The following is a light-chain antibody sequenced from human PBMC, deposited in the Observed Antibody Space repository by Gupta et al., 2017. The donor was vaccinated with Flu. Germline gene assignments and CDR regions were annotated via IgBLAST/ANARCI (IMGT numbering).Light chain of an antibody. Sequence: SVTISCIGTSSDVGGYNYVSWSQQHPGKAPKLMIYDVNKRPSGVPDRFSGSKSGNTASLTISGLQAEDEANYYCFSYAGTYTLVFGGGTKLTVL. CDR3: FSYAGTYTLV. CDR1: SSDVGGYNY. V-gene: IGLV2-11*01. CDR2: DVN. J-gene: IGLJ2*01.